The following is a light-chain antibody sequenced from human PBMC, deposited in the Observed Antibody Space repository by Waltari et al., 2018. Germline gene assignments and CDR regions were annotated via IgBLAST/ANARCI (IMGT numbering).Light chain of an antibody. CDR1: TLPTQY. Sequence: SFELTQPPSVSVSPGQTARITCSGNTLPTQYAYSYQQKPGQAPVLIMYKDSERPSGIPERFSGSSSGTTVTLTISGVQAEDEADYYCQSADSSGTPVIFGGGTKLTVL. CDR2: KDS. CDR3: QSADSSGTPVI. V-gene: IGLV3-25*03. J-gene: IGLJ2*01.